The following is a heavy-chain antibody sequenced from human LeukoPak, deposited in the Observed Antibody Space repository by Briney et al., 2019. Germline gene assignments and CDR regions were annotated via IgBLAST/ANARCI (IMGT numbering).Heavy chain of an antibody. J-gene: IGHJ4*02. V-gene: IGHV4-59*08. D-gene: IGHD7-27*01. CDR3: ARGRLNWGFDY. CDR1: GGSITNSFY. Sequence: SETLSLTCSVSGGSITNSFYWSWIRQPPGKGLEWIAYIHYSGTTNYNSSLKSRVTISVDTSKNQFSLKLSSVTAADTAVYYCARGRLNWGFDYWGQGTLVTVSS. CDR2: IHYSGTT.